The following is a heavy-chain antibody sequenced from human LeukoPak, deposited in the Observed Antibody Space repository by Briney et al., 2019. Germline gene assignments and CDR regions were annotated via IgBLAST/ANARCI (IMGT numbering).Heavy chain of an antibody. J-gene: IGHJ6*02. V-gene: IGHV1-8*01. D-gene: IGHD3-22*01. CDR2: MNPNNGNT. CDR3: ARVAYYYDSAGLYLNYFYGMDV. Sequence: ASVKVSCKASGYTFTSYDINWVRQATGQGLEWLGWMNPNNGNTGYAQKFQGRVTMTRDTSKSTAYMELSSLRSEDTAVYYCARVAYYYDSAGLYLNYFYGMDVWGQGTTVTVSS. CDR1: GYTFTSYD.